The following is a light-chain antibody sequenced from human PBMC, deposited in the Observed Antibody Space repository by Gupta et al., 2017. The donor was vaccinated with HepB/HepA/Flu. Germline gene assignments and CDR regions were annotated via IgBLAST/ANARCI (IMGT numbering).Light chain of an antibody. Sequence: IVMTQSPATLSVSPGERATLSCRASQSGSSNLAWYQQKPGQAPRHLIYGASTRATGIPARFSGSGSGTEVTLTISSLQSEDGAVYYCQQYNNFPPLTFGGGTKVEIK. CDR1: QSGSSN. V-gene: IGKV3-15*01. J-gene: IGKJ4*01. CDR3: QQYNNFPPLT. CDR2: GAS.